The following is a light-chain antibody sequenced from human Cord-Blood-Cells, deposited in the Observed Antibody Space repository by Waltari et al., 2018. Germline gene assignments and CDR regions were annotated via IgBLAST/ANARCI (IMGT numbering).Light chain of an antibody. J-gene: IGKJ5*01. Sequence: DIQCTQSPPSLSASVGDRVTITCRASQGISSYLAWYQQKPGKAPTLLIYAASTLQSGVPSRFSGSGSGTEFTLTISSLQPEDFATYYCQQLNSYPITFGQGTRLEIK. CDR2: AAS. V-gene: IGKV1-9*01. CDR1: QGISSY. CDR3: QQLNSYPIT.